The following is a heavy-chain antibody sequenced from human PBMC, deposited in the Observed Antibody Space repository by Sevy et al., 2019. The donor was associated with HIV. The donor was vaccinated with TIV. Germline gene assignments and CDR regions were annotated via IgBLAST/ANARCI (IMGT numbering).Heavy chain of an antibody. CDR3: ARTLTKMVGYDLAFYYYYYGMDV. Sequence: GGALRLSCAASGFAFSSYGMQWVRQAPGKGLEWVAFIRYDGSNKYYADSVKGRFTISRDNSRNTLYLQMNSLRAGDTAVYYCARTLTKMVGYDLAFYYYYYGMDVWGQGTTVTVSS. V-gene: IGHV3-30*02. D-gene: IGHD5-12*01. CDR1: GFAFSSYG. J-gene: IGHJ6*02. CDR2: IRYDGSNK.